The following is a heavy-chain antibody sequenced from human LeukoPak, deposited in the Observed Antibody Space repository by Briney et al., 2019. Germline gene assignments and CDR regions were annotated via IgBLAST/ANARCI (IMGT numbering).Heavy chain of an antibody. CDR3: ARGYCSGGSCSYYYYYYMDV. J-gene: IGHJ6*03. CDR2: IYYSGST. CDR1: GGSISSSSYY. V-gene: IGHV4-39*07. D-gene: IGHD2-15*01. Sequence: SETLSLTCTVSGGSISSSSYYWGWIRQPPGKGLEWIGSIYYSGSTYYNPSLKSRVTISVDTSKNQFSLKLSSVTAADTAVYYCARGYCSGGSCSYYYYYYMDVWGKGTTVTVSS.